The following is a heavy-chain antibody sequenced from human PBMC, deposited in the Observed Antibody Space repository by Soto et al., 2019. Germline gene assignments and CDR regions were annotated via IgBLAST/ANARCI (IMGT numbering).Heavy chain of an antibody. CDR1: GFTFSSYE. D-gene: IGHD1-7*01. V-gene: IGHV3-48*03. J-gene: IGHJ4*02. CDR2: ISSSGSTI. CDR3: AAYNWNYVSLGY. Sequence: HPGGSLRLSCAASGFTFSSYEMNWVRQAPGKGLEWVSYISSSGSTIYYADSVKGRFTISRDNAKNSLYLQMNSLRAEDTAVYYCAAYNWNYVSLGYWGQGTLVTVSS.